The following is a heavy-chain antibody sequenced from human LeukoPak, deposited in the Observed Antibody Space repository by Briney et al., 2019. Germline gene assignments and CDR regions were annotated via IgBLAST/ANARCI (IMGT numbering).Heavy chain of an antibody. J-gene: IGHJ4*02. CDR2: IKSKTNGGTT. D-gene: IGHD3-16*01. V-gene: IGHV3-15*01. CDR3: TTSSVGYTYAA. Sequence: PGGSLRLSCAASGFTFSNAWMSGVRQAPGKGLEWVGRIKSKTNGGTTDYAAPVKGRFTISRDDSKNTVFLQMNSLKTEGTAVYYCTTSSVGYTYAAWGQGTLVTVSS. CDR1: GFTFSNAW.